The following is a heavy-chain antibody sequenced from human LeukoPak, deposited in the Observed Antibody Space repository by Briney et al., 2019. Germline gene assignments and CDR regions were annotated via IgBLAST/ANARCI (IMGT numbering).Heavy chain of an antibody. Sequence: SETLSLTCTVSGDSINNNNYYWGWIRQPPGKGLEWIGEINHSGSTNYNPSLKSRVTISVDTSKNQFSLKLSSVTAADTAVYYCARGTPRIAAVDYWGQGTLVTVSS. V-gene: IGHV4-39*07. CDR3: ARGTPRIAAVDY. CDR2: INHSGST. D-gene: IGHD6-13*01. CDR1: GDSINNNNYY. J-gene: IGHJ4*02.